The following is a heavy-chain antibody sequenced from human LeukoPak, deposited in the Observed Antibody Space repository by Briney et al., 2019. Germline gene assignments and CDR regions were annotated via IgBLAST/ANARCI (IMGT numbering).Heavy chain of an antibody. CDR2: INPSGGNT. CDR3: ARGDLPAASSSPRY. V-gene: IGHV1-46*01. J-gene: IGHJ4*02. D-gene: IGHD2-2*01. Sequence: ASVKVSCKPSGYTFPSYYMHWVRQTPGQGLEWMGVINPSGGNTNYAQTFQGRVTMTRDTSTSTVYMELSSLRSEDTAVYYCARGDLPAASSSPRYWGQGTLVTVSS. CDR1: GYTFPSYY.